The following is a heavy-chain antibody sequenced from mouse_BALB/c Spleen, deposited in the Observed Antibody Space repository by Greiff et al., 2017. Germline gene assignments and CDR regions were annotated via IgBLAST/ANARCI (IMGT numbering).Heavy chain of an antibody. CDR3: ARGSSFSWFAY. CDR2: IYPYNGGT. J-gene: IGHJ3*01. CDR1: GYTFTDYN. D-gene: IGHD1-1*01. Sequence: EVQLVESGPELVKPGASVKISCKASGYTFTDYNMHWVKQSHGKSLEWIGYIYPYNGGTGYNQKFKSKATLTVDNSSSTAYMELRSLTSEDSAVYYCARGSSFSWFAYWGQGTLVTVSA. V-gene: IGHV1S29*02.